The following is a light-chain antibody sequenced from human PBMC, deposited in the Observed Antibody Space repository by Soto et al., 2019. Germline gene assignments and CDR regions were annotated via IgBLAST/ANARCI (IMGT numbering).Light chain of an antibody. Sequence: DIQMTQSPSSLSASVGDRVTISCRASQSIRNYVSWYQQKPGTAPKLLIRAASTLQSGVPSXXSGSGYGTDFTLTISSLQIEDFATYFCQQTDSTPQTFGQGTNVEI. CDR3: QQTDSTPQT. CDR1: QSIRNY. V-gene: IGKV1-39*01. CDR2: AAS. J-gene: IGKJ1*01.